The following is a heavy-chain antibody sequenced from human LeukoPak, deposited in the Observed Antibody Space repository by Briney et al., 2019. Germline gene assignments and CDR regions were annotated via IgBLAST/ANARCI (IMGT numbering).Heavy chain of an antibody. Sequence: SETLSLTCTVSGGSINNYYWSWIRQPPGKGLEWIGYIYYSGSTEYNPSLRSRVTMSLEMSKHQFSLNLTSVTAADTAVYYCASNTATVFDYWGQGALVTVSS. CDR2: IYYSGST. V-gene: IGHV4-59*01. CDR1: GGSINNYY. CDR3: ASNTATVFDY. D-gene: IGHD2-21*02. J-gene: IGHJ4*02.